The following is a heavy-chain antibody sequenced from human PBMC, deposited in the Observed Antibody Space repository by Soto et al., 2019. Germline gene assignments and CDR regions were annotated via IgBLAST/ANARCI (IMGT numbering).Heavy chain of an antibody. CDR2: ISKDGSNI. CDR1: GFTLSSYA. CDR3: ARQNQPQAGDYYYFGMDI. D-gene: IGHD2-2*01. V-gene: IGHV3-30*04. J-gene: IGHJ6*02. Sequence: QEQLVESGGGVVQPGKSLRVSCAASGFTLSSYAMHWVRQAPGKGLEWVAVISKDGSNIFYGDSVKGRFTISRDNSKETVVLQMENLRLEATAVYYCARQNQPQAGDYYYFGMDIWGQGTAVTVFS.